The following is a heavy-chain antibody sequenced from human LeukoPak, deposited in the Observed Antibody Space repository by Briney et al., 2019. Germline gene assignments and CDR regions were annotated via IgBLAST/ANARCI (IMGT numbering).Heavy chain of an antibody. CDR2: TYHRGNT. Sequence: SETLSLTCSGNSVSSGYHWVWIRQPPGGGLEWIGSTYHRGNTYYNSTLKSRASISIDMSKSQVSLNLSSVTAADTAVYYCARGLKSECAHGVCYGNYCYMDVWGKGTTVTVSS. CDR3: ARGLKSECAHGVCYGNYCYMDV. V-gene: IGHV4-38-2*02. J-gene: IGHJ6*03. CDR1: NSVSSGYH. D-gene: IGHD2-8*01.